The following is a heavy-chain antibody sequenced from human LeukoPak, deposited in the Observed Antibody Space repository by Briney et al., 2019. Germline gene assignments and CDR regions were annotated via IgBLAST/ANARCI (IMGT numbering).Heavy chain of an antibody. V-gene: IGHV3-7*01. J-gene: IGHJ6*02. CDR2: IKQDGSEK. CDR3: ARDRWAILTGSENYYFYGMDV. Sequence: PGGSLRLSCAASGFTFSSYWMSWVRQAPGKGLEWVANIKQDGSEKTYVDSVKGRFTISRDNAKNSLYLQMNSLRAEDTAVYYCARDRWAILTGSENYYFYGMDVWGQGTTVTVS. CDR1: GFTFSSYW. D-gene: IGHD3-9*01.